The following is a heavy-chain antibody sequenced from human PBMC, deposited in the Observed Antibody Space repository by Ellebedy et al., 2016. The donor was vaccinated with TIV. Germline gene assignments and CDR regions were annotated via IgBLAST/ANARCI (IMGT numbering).Heavy chain of an antibody. V-gene: IGHV3-33*06. CDR1: GFTFSSYG. CDR2: IWYDGSNK. J-gene: IGHJ3*02. D-gene: IGHD6-13*01. Sequence: GEFLKISXAASGFTFSSYGMHWVRQAPGKGLEWVAVIWYDGSNKYYADSVKGRFTISRDNSKNTLYLQMNSLRAEDTAVYYCAKDPSPSSSWYGAFDIWGQGTMVTVSS. CDR3: AKDPSPSSSWYGAFDI.